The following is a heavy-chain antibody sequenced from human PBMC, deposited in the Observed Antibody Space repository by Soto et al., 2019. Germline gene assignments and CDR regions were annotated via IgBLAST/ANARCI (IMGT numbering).Heavy chain of an antibody. D-gene: IGHD5-12*01. CDR3: AKTISGYFWAGDS. CDR1: VFTFISYA. J-gene: IGHJ4*02. Sequence: GWSLRLSCASSVFTFISYAISWVRQAPGKGLEWVSGIGGSGDNTYYADSVRGRFTISRDNSRNTLYLQMNSLRAEDTALYYCAKTISGYFWAGDSWGRGTLVTVSS. V-gene: IGHV3-23*01. CDR2: IGGSGDNT.